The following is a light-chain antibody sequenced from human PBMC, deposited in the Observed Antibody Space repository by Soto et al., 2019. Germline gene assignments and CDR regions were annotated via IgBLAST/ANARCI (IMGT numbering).Light chain of an antibody. CDR2: ASS. Sequence: IQLTQSPSSLSASVGDRVTVTCRASQGIGTYLVWYQQKSGKAPTVLIYASSTLQTGVPSRFSGSGSGTDFSLTISSLHPEDVATYYCQQLNSYPPTFGQGTKV. J-gene: IGKJ1*01. CDR3: QQLNSYPPT. CDR1: QGIGTY. V-gene: IGKV1-9*01.